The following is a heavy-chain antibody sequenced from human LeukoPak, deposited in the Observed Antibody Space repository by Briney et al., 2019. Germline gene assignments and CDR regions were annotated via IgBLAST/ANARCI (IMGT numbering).Heavy chain of an antibody. J-gene: IGHJ4*02. V-gene: IGHV3-33*01. CDR1: GFTFSSFG. CDR3: ASALGGQGGH. Sequence: PGGSLRLSCAASGFTFSSFGMHWVRQAPGKGLEWVVVIWYDGSNKYYADSVKGRFTISRDNSKNTLYLQMNSLRAEDTAVYYCASALGGQGGHWGQGTLVTVSS. D-gene: IGHD1-26*01. CDR2: IWYDGSNK.